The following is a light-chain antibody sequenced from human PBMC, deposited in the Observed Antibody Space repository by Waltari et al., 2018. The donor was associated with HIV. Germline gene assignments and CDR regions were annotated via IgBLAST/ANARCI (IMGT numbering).Light chain of an antibody. V-gene: IGLV3-21*04. J-gene: IGLJ3*02. Sequence: YVLTQPPSVSVAPGRTATISCGGTRIATNSVHWYQQKSGQAPLLVIFYDSDRPSGIPERFSGSNSGSAATLTINRVEAGDEADYFCQVGDETRNHVVFGGGTKLIAL. CDR1: RIATNS. CDR3: QVGDETRNHVV. CDR2: YDS.